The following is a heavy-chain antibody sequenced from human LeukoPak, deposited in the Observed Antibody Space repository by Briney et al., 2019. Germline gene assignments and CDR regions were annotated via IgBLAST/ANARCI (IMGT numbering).Heavy chain of an antibody. CDR3: TRHVSADYGDYVGYYYYYMDV. CDR2: IGSKANSYAT. Sequence: GGSLRLSCAASGFTFSGSAMHWVRQASGKGLEWVGRIGSKANSYATAYAASVKGRFTISRDDSKNTAYLQMNSLKTEDTAVYYCTRHVSADYGDYVGYYYYYMDVWGKGTTVTVSS. D-gene: IGHD4-17*01. CDR1: GFTFSGSA. J-gene: IGHJ6*03. V-gene: IGHV3-73*01.